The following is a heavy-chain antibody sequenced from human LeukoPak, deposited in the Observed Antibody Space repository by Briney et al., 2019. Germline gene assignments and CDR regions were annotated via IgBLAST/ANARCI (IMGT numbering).Heavy chain of an antibody. D-gene: IGHD2-21*02. J-gene: IGHJ3*02. Sequence: GSSVKVSCKASGGTFSSYAISWVRQAPGQGLEWMGGIIPMFGTANYAQKFQGRVTITTDESTSTAYMELSSLRSEDTAVYYCARLQGDCYPEVCAFDIWGQGTMVTVSS. CDR3: ARLQGDCYPEVCAFDI. V-gene: IGHV1-69*05. CDR2: IIPMFGTA. CDR1: GGTFSSYA.